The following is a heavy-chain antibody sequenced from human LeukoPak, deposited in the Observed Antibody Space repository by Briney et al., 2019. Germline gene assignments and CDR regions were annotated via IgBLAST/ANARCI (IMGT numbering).Heavy chain of an antibody. CDR2: MNPNSGGT. D-gene: IGHD1-26*01. CDR3: ARGVLLQGRGAFDI. CDR1: GYTFTSYD. Sequence: ASVKVSCKASGYTFTSYDINWVRQATGQGLEWMGWMNPNSGGTKYAQKFQDRVTMTRDTSISTAYMELSSLTYDDTAVYYCARGVLLQGRGAFDIWGQGAMVTVSS. V-gene: IGHV1-2*02. J-gene: IGHJ3*02.